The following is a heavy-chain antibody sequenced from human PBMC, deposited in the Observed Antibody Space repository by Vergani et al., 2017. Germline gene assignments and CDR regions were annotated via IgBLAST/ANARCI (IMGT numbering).Heavy chain of an antibody. D-gene: IGHD3-3*01. CDR1: GAYVGSGGYY. Sequence: QVQLQESGPGLVKASQTLSLTCSVSGAYVGSGGYYWSWVRQRPGMGLDWIGYIYYSGTTYYNPSLESRLTISLDTSENHLSLKLGSVTAADTAVYYCARLRDFWSGYYTGSDAFDIWGQGTMVTVSS. CDR2: IYYSGTT. J-gene: IGHJ3*02. V-gene: IGHV4-31*03. CDR3: ARLRDFWSGYYTGSDAFDI.